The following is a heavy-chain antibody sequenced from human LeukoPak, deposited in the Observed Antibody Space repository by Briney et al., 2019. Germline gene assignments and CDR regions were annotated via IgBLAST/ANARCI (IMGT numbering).Heavy chain of an antibody. CDR1: GGSSSIYY. Sequence: SETLSLTCTVYGGSSSIYYWSWIRQPQGKGLEWIGYIYYSGSTNYNPSLKSRVSILVDTSKNQFSLRLSSVTAADTAVYYCARSGGDRVEMPTIIDYWGQGTLVTVSS. CDR3: ARSGGDRVEMPTIIDY. J-gene: IGHJ4*02. D-gene: IGHD5-24*01. V-gene: IGHV4-59*01. CDR2: IYYSGST.